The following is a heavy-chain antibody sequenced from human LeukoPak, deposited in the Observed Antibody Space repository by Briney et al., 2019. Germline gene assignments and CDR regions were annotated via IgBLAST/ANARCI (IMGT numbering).Heavy chain of an antibody. Sequence: ASVKVSCKASGYTFTGYYMHWVRQAPCQGLAWMGCINPNSGGTNYAQKFQGRVTMTRDTSISTAYLELNFLRSDDTAVFYCARGDYYGSPKVVAAWGQGTPVTASS. CDR3: ARGDYYGSPKVVAA. J-gene: IGHJ5*02. CDR1: GYTFTGYY. D-gene: IGHD3-10*01. CDR2: INPNSGGT. V-gene: IGHV1-2*02.